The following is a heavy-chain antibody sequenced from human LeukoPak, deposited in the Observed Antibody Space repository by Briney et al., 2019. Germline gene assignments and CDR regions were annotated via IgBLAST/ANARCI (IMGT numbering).Heavy chain of an antibody. J-gene: IGHJ6*03. CDR2: IYYSGST. CDR1: GGSISSYY. CDR3: ARLGAAAGTDYYYYYMDV. D-gene: IGHD6-13*01. V-gene: IGHV4-59*04. Sequence: PSETLSLTCTVSGGSISSYYWSWIRQPPGKGLEWIGSIYYSGSTYYNPSLKSRVTISVDTSKNQFSLKLSSVTAADTAVYYCARLGAAAGTDYYYYYMDVWGKGTTVTISS.